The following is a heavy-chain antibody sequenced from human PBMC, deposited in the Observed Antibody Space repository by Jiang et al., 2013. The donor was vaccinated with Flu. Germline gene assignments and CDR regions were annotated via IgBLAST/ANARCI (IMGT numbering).Heavy chain of an antibody. CDR1: GFTFSSYA. V-gene: IGHV3-23*01. J-gene: IGHJ5*02. CDR3: AKDHPGYCSSTSCYLNWFDP. Sequence: VQLLESGGGLVQPGGSLRLSCAASGFTFSSYAMSWVRQAPGKGLEWVSAISGSGGSTYYADSVKGRFTISRDNSKNTLYLQMNSLRAEDTAVYYCAKDHPGYCSSTSCYLNWFDPWGQGTLVTVSS. D-gene: IGHD2-2*01. CDR2: ISGSGGST.